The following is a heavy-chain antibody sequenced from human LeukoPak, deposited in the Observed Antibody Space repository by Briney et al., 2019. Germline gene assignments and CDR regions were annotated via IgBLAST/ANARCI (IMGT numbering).Heavy chain of an antibody. CDR2: IIPILGIA. D-gene: IGHD3-22*01. CDR3: ASSYYDSSGYYTDFDY. V-gene: IGHV1-69*04. J-gene: IGHJ4*02. Sequence: SVKVSCKASGGTFSSYAISWVRQAPGQGLEWMGRIIPILGIANYAQKFQGRVTITTDESTSTAYMELSSLRSEDTAVYYCASSYYDSSGYYTDFDYWGQGTLVTVSS. CDR1: GGTFSSYA.